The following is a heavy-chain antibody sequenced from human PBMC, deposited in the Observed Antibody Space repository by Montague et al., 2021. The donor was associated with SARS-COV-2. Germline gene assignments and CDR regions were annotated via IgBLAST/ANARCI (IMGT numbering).Heavy chain of an antibody. J-gene: IGHJ3*02. CDR3: ARPRWDAFDI. D-gene: IGHD6-13*01. CDR1: GFTFSSYS. V-gene: IGHV3-21*01. CDR2: ISSSSSYI. Sequence: SMILSCAASGFTFSSYSMNWVRQAPVKGLEWVSSISSSSSYIYYXDSVKGRFTISRDNAKNSLYLQMNSLRAEDTAVYYCARPRWDAFDIWGQGTMVTVSS.